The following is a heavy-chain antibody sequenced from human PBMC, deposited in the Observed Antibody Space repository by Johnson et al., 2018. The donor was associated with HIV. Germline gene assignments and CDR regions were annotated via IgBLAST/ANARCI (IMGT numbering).Heavy chain of an antibody. D-gene: IGHD6-6*01. CDR2: ITWNGGST. J-gene: IGHJ3*02. Sequence: EVQLVESGGGVVRPGGSLRLSCAVSGFTFDDYGMSWVRQAPGKGLEWVSGITWNGGSTGYADSVKGRFTISSDNAKNSLYLQMNSLRAEDTAVYYCATLEYSSSPGGYGAFDIWGQGTMVTVSS. V-gene: IGHV3-20*04. CDR3: ATLEYSSSPGGYGAFDI. CDR1: GFTFDDYG.